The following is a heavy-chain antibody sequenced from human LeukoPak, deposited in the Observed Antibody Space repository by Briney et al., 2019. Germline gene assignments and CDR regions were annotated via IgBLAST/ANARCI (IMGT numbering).Heavy chain of an antibody. J-gene: IGHJ4*02. V-gene: IGHV3-21*01. D-gene: IGHD1-1*01. CDR1: GFTFSSYS. CDR2: ISSSSSYI. Sequence: GGSLRLSCAASGFTFSSYSMNWVRQAPGKGLEWVSSISSSSSYIYYADSVKGRFTISRDNAKNSLYLQMNSLRAEDTAVYYCAKAGATGPAFPYDYWGQGTLVTVSS. CDR3: AKAGATGPAFPYDY.